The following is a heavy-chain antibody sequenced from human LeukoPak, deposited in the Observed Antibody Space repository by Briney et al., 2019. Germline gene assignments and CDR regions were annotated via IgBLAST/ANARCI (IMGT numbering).Heavy chain of an antibody. CDR3: ARGDYPDAEYYIDY. D-gene: IGHD4-11*01. CDR1: GGSISSGGYY. V-gene: IGHV4-31*03. J-gene: IGHJ4*02. CDR2: IYYSGST. Sequence: PSQTLSLTCTVSGGSISSGGYYWSWIRQHPGKGLEWIGYIYYSGSTYYNPSLKSRVTISVDTSKNQFSLKLSSVTAADTAVYYCARGDYPDAEYYIDYWGQGTLVTVSS.